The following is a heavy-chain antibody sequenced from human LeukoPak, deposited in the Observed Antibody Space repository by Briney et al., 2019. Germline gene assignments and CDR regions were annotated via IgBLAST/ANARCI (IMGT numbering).Heavy chain of an antibody. CDR3: ASKGIVVVPAARDAFDI. CDR2: IYSGGTT. D-gene: IGHD2-2*01. V-gene: IGHV3-53*01. CDR1: GITVSTNY. Sequence: GGSLRLSCAASGITVSTNYMSWVRQAPGKGLEWVSVIYSGGTTYYADSVKGRFTISRDNSKNTVYLEMNSLRVEDTAVYYCASKGIVVVPAARDAFDIWGQGTMVTVSS. J-gene: IGHJ3*02.